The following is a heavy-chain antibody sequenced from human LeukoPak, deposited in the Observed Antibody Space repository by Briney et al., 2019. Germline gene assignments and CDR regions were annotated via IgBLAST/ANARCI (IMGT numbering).Heavy chain of an antibody. CDR1: GFTFSTYW. Sequence: GRSLRLSCAASGFTFSTYWMTWVRQAPGKGLEWVANVKYDGSEKYYVDSVRGRFTISRDNAKNSLFLQMSSLRADDTAVYFCARDLIPYSSGWNDYWGQGTLVSVSS. D-gene: IGHD6-19*01. J-gene: IGHJ4*02. CDR3: ARDLIPYSSGWNDY. CDR2: VKYDGSEK. V-gene: IGHV3-7*05.